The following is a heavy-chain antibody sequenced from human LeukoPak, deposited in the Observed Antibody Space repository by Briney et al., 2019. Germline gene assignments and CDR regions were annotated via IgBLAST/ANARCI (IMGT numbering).Heavy chain of an antibody. V-gene: IGHV3-23*01. CDR2: ISGSGGST. CDR3: AKDVTVATVTY. CDR1: GFTFSSYA. D-gene: IGHD4-17*01. J-gene: IGHJ4*02. Sequence: GGSLRLSCAASGFTFSSYAMSWVRQAPGKGLEWVSVISGSGGSTYYADSVKGRFTISRDNSKNTLYLQMNSLRAEDTAVYYCAKDVTVATVTYWGQGTLVTVSS.